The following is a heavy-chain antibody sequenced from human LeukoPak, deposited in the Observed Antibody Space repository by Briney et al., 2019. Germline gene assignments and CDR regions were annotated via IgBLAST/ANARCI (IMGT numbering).Heavy chain of an antibody. Sequence: PSETLSLTCTVSGGSISHYYWSWIRQSPGKGLEWIGYIYYSGTTNYNPSLKSRVTVSVDTSRNQFSLQLRSVTAADTAVYYCAREDPQTTVPEGMDVWGQGTTVIVSS. D-gene: IGHD4-17*01. CDR2: IYYSGTT. V-gene: IGHV4-59*01. CDR3: AREDPQTTVPEGMDV. J-gene: IGHJ6*02. CDR1: GGSISHYY.